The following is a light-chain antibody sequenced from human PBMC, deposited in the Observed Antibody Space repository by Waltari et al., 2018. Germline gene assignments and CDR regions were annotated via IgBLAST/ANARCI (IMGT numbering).Light chain of an antibody. J-gene: IGKJ1*01. CDR1: QSISNY. Sequence: DIQMTQSPSSLSASVGDRVTITCRASQSISNYLNWYQHTPGRAPKVMFYDASRLPSGFPSRFSGSGSGTDFTLTISSLQPEDFATYYCQQSYSSPPWTFGQGTKVEI. V-gene: IGKV1-39*01. CDR2: DAS. CDR3: QQSYSSPPWT.